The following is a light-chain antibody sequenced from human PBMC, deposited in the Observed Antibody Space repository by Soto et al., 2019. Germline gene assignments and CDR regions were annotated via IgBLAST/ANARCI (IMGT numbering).Light chain of an antibody. Sequence: QAVVTQPPSASTTPGQKVTISCSGSNANIGNNKVNWYQQLPGTAPKLLIYSSNQRPSGVPDRFSGSKAGTSASLAISGLQSEDEANYYCATWDDSLHGYVFGAGTKVTVL. CDR3: ATWDDSLHGYV. CDR1: NANIGNNK. CDR2: SSN. V-gene: IGLV1-44*01. J-gene: IGLJ1*01.